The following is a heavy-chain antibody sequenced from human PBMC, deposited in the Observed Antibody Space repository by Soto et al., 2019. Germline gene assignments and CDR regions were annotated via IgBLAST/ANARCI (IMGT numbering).Heavy chain of an antibody. V-gene: IGHV1-2*04. CDR1: GYTFTGYY. CDR3: ARVGPYSSGWYDYGMDV. Sequence: ASVKVSCKASGYTFTGYYMHWVRQAPGQGLEWMGWINPNSGGTNYAQKFQGWVTMTRDTSISTAYMELSRLRSDDTAVYYCARVGPYSSGWYDYGMDVWGQGNTVTVSS. CDR2: INPNSGGT. J-gene: IGHJ6*02. D-gene: IGHD6-19*01.